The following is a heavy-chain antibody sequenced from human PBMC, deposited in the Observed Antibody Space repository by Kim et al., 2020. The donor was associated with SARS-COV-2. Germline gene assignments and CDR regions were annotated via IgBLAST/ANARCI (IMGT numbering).Heavy chain of an antibody. CDR2: ISSSSSYI. Sequence: GGSLRLSCAASGFTFSSYSMNWVRQAPGKGLEWVSSISSSSSYIYYADSVKGRFTISRDNAKNSLYLQMNSLRAEDTAVYYCARDRTLLWFGELLYYYGMDVWGQGTTVTVSS. CDR1: GFTFSSYS. J-gene: IGHJ6*02. D-gene: IGHD3-10*01. V-gene: IGHV3-21*01. CDR3: ARDRTLLWFGELLYYYGMDV.